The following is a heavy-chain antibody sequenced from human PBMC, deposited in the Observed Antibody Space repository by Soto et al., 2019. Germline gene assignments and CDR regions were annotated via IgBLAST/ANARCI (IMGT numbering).Heavy chain of an antibody. CDR2: IIPIFVTA. CDR1: GGTFSSYA. V-gene: IGHV1-69*01. CDR3: ASPYDSTGVDAFDI. J-gene: IGHJ3*02. Sequence: QVQLVQSGAEVKKPGSSVKVSCKASGGTFSSYAISWVRQAPGQGLEWMGGIIPIFVTANYAQKCQGRVTITADESTSTAYMELSSLRSEDTAVYYCASPYDSTGVDAFDIWGQGTMVTVSS. D-gene: IGHD3-22*01.